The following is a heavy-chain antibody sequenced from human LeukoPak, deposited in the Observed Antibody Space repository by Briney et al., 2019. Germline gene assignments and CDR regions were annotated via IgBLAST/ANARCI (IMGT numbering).Heavy chain of an antibody. V-gene: IGHV3-20*04. CDR1: GFIFEDYG. D-gene: IGHD4/OR15-4a*01. J-gene: IGHJ4*02. CDR3: ARRAGAYSHPYDY. Sequence: PGGSLRLSCAASGFIFEDYGMTWVRQAPGKGLEWVSGINGNGGSRGYAASVKGRFTISRDNSKNTLYLQMNSLRAEDTAVYYCARRAGAYSHPYDYWGQGTLVTVSS. CDR2: INGNGGSR.